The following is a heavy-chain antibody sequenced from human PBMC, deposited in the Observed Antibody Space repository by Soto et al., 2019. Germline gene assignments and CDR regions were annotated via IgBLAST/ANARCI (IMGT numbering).Heavy chain of an antibody. CDR1: GGAFGSDA. J-gene: IGHJ5*02. CDR2: IIPIFGTT. D-gene: IGHD3-22*01. Sequence: SVKVSCKASGGAFGSDAITWVRQAPGQGLEWVGRIIPIFGTTNYAQNLQGRVTISADKSTLTSYMELHSLTSDDTALYYCARDRTDSGYYTNWLDPWGQGTQVTVSS. CDR3: ARDRTDSGYYTNWLDP. V-gene: IGHV1-69*06.